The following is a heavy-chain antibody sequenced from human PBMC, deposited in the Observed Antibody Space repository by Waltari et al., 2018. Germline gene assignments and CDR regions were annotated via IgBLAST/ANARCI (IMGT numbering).Heavy chain of an antibody. CDR2: MKQDGRQK. CDR3: ARDEVGGYFAL. V-gene: IGHV3-7*01. D-gene: IGHD6-19*01. Sequence: EVQLVESGGGLVQPGGSLRLSCAASGFTFSSFWMSWVRQAPGEGLEWVANMKQDGRQKGYVDSVKGRFTISRDNSKNSVYLQMNNLRVEDTAIYYCARDEVGGYFALWGQGTLVTVSS. CDR1: GFTFSSFW. J-gene: IGHJ4*02.